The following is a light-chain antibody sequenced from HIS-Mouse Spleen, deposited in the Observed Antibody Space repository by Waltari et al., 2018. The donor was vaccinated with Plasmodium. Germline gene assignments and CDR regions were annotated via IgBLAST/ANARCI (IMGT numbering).Light chain of an antibody. Sequence: SYELTQPPSVSVSPGQTARTTCSGDALPKNYAYWYQQKSGQAPLLVIYEDSKRPSGIPERFSGSSSGTMATLTISGAQVEDEADYYCYSTDSSGNHRVFGGGTKLTVL. CDR3: YSTDSSGNHRV. J-gene: IGLJ3*02. CDR2: EDS. V-gene: IGLV3-10*01. CDR1: ALPKNY.